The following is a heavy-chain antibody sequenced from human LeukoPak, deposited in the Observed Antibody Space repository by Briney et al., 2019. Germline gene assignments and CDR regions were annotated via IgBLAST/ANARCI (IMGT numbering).Heavy chain of an antibody. CDR1: GFTFSSYS. V-gene: IGHV3-48*01. Sequence: GGSLRLTCAASGFTFSSYSMNWVRQAPGKGLEWVSYISSSSTIYYADSVKGRFTISRDNAKNSLYLQMNSLRAEGTAVYYCARARTTVTTIRYYYYYMDVWGKGTTVTVSS. J-gene: IGHJ6*03. D-gene: IGHD4-17*01. CDR3: ARARTTVTTIRYYYYYMDV. CDR2: ISSSSTI.